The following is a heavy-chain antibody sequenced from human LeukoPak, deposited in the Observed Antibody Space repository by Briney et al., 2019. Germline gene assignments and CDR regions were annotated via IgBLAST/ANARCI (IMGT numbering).Heavy chain of an antibody. J-gene: IGHJ5*02. CDR2: INPSGGST. CDR1: GYTFTSYY. Sequence: GASVKVSCKASGYTFTSYYMHWVRQAPGQGLEWMGIINPSGGSTSYAQKFQGRVTMTRDTSTSTVYMELSSLRSEDTAVYYCAREVIGYGSGWYSLNNWFDPWGQGTLVTVSS. V-gene: IGHV1-46*01. CDR3: AREVIGYGSGWYSLNNWFDP. D-gene: IGHD6-19*01.